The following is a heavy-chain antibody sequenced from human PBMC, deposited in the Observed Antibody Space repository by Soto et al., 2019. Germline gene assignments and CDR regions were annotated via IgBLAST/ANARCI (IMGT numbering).Heavy chain of an antibody. J-gene: IGHJ6*03. D-gene: IGHD7-27*01. V-gene: IGHV3-23*01. CDR3: AKDLLTDSYYDMDV. CDR2: ISGSGGST. Sequence: GGSLRLSCAASGFTFSSYAMSWVRQAPGKGLEWVSAISGSGGSTYYADSVKGRNTISRDNTKNTLYLQMNSLRAEDTAVYCCAKDLLTDSYYDMDVWGKGTTVTVSS. CDR1: GFTFSSYA.